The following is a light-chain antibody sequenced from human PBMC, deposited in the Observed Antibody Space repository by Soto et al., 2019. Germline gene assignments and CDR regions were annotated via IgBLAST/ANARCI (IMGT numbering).Light chain of an antibody. J-gene: IGKJ1*01. V-gene: IGKV3-15*01. CDR3: QQSYSTPWT. CDR1: QSVSSN. Sequence: EIVLYKSPDTLSVYSGERATLSCRASQSVSSNSAWYQQKPGQAPRLLIYGASTRAAGIPARFSGSGSGTDFTLTITSLQSEDFATYYCQQSYSTPWTFGQGTIVDI. CDR2: GAS.